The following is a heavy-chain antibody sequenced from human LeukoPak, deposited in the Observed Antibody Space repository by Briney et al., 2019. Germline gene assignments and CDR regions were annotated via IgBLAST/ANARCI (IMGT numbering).Heavy chain of an antibody. D-gene: IGHD6-13*01. CDR1: GGSISSYY. J-gene: IGHJ4*02. CDR2: IYTSGST. Sequence: SETLSLTCTVSGGSISSYYWSWIRQPAGEGLEWIGRIYTSGSTNYNPSLKSRVTMSVDTSKNQFSLKLSSVTAADTAVYYCAREGVAAAGRASDYWGQGTLVTVSS. CDR3: AREGVAAAGRASDY. V-gene: IGHV4-4*07.